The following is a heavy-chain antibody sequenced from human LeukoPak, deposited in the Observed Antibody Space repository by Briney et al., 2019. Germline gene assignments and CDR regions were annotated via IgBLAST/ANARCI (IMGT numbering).Heavy chain of an antibody. J-gene: IGHJ4*02. D-gene: IGHD5-12*01. CDR1: GFTVSSHY. V-gene: IGHV3-53*01. CDR3: AKDLRRLRLCGYFDY. CDR2: IYSGGST. Sequence: PGGSLRLSCAASGFTVSSHYMIWVRQAPPHALQWVSAIYSGGSTYYADSVKGRFTISRDNSKSTLYLQMNSLRAEDTAVYYCAKDLRRLRLCGYFDYWGQGTLVTVSS.